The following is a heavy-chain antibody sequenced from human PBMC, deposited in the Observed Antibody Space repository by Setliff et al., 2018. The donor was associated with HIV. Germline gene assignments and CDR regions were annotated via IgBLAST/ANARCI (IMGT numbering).Heavy chain of an antibody. V-gene: IGHV3-30*03. J-gene: IGHJ4*02. CDR2: MSTGGGIK. Sequence: PGGSLRLSCTASGFTFNIYSMNWVRQAPGKGLEWVAVMSTGGGIKICADSVKGRFTISRDNSRNTLFLQMNNLRPEDTATYHCVRDPIEGSPDYFDYWGQGALVTVSS. CDR1: GFTFNIYS. D-gene: IGHD1-26*01. CDR3: VRDPIEGSPDYFDY.